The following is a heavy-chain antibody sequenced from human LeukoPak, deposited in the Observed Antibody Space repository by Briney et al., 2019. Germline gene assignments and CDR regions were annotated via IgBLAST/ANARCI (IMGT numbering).Heavy chain of an antibody. CDR2: ISYDGSNK. CDR3: ARDGDSSGSYFDY. CDR1: GFTFSSYA. D-gene: IGHD3-22*01. Sequence: PGGSLRLSCAASGFTFSSYAMHWVRQAPGKGLEWVAVISYDGSNKYYADSVKGRFTTSRDNSKNTLYLQMNSLRAEDTAVYYCARDGDSSGSYFDYWGQGTLVTVSS. J-gene: IGHJ4*02. V-gene: IGHV3-30-3*01.